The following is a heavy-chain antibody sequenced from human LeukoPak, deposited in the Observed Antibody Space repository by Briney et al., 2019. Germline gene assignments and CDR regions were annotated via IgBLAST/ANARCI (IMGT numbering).Heavy chain of an antibody. CDR1: GCSIRSDDYY. J-gene: IGHJ4*02. V-gene: IGHV4-39*01. D-gene: IGHD3-22*01. CDR3: ARLFYYDTSGYLRGHYFDY. CDR2: IYYSGST. Sequence: NPSETLSLTCTVTGCSIRSDDYYWGWIRQPPGMGLEWIGTIYYSGSTYYSPSLKSRVTISVDTSKNQFSLKLSSVTAADTAVYYCARLFYYDTSGYLRGHYFDYWGQGTLITVSS.